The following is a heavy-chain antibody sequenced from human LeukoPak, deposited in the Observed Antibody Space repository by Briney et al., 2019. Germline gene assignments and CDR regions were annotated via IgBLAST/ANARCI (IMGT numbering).Heavy chain of an antibody. V-gene: IGHV1-2*02. CDR1: GYTFTGYY. Sequence: ASVKVSYEASGYTFTGYYIHWVRHAPGQGLEWMGWINPNSGVTHYPQKFQGRVTMTRDTSIRTAYMEVSSLRSDDTAVYYCARGQQWLEAFDYWGLGTLVTVSS. D-gene: IGHD6-19*01. CDR3: ARGQQWLEAFDY. CDR2: INPNSGVT. J-gene: IGHJ4*02.